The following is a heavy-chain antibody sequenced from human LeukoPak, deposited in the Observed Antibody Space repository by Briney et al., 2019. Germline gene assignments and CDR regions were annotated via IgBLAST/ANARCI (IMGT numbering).Heavy chain of an antibody. J-gene: IGHJ6*02. CDR2: ISGSGDAT. V-gene: IGHV3-23*01. CDR3: ARDRGV. CDR1: GFTFSTYG. Sequence: GSLRLSCVASGFTFSTYGMTWVRQAPGKGLEWVGGISGSGDATYHADSVKGRFTISRDNSKNTLYLQMNSLRAEDTAVYYCARDRGVWGQGTTVSVSS.